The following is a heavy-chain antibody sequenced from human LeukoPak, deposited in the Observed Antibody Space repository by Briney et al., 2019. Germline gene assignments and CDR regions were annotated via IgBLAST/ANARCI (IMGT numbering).Heavy chain of an antibody. V-gene: IGHV1-2*02. Sequence: GASVKVSCKASGYTFTGYYMHWVRQAPGQGLEWMGWINPNSGGTNYAQKFQGRVTMTRDTSISTAYMELSRLRSDDTAVYYCARDRQGIGYEDYYFDYWGQGTLVTASS. CDR1: GYTFTGYY. CDR2: INPNSGGT. D-gene: IGHD4/OR15-4a*01. J-gene: IGHJ4*02. CDR3: ARDRQGIGYEDYYFDY.